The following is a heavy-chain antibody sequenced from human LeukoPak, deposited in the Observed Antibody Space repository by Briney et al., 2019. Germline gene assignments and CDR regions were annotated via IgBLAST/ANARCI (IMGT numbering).Heavy chain of an antibody. CDR3: ARDRGAAAGTGTGFDP. CDR2: IIPIFGTA. V-gene: IGHV1-69*01. J-gene: IGHJ5*02. Sequence: SVTVSCTASGGTFSSYAISWVRQAPGQGLEWMGGIIPIFGTANYAQKFQGRVTITADESTSTAYMELSSLRSEDTAVYYCARDRGAAAGTGTGFDPWGQGTLVTVSS. D-gene: IGHD6-13*01. CDR1: GGTFSSYA.